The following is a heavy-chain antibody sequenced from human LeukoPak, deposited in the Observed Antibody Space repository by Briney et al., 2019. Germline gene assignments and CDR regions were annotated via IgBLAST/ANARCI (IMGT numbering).Heavy chain of an antibody. J-gene: IGHJ6*04. Sequence: GGSLRLSCAASGFTFSSYGMHWVRQAPGKGLEWVAVISYDGSNKYYADSVKGRFTISRDSSKNTLYLQMNSLRAEDTAVYCCAKDIRWAVGTPDGMDVWGKGTTVTVSS. D-gene: IGHD2-15*01. CDR1: GFTFSSYG. V-gene: IGHV3-30*18. CDR2: ISYDGSNK. CDR3: AKDIRWAVGTPDGMDV.